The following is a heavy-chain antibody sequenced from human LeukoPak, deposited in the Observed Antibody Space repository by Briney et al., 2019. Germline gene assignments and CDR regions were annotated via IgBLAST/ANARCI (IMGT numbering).Heavy chain of an antibody. V-gene: IGHV3-21*01. CDR3: GRAFPPLRTSSAGDL. CDR1: GFTFSDYD. D-gene: IGHD3-16*01. J-gene: IGHJ4*02. Sequence: GGSLRLSCSASGFTFSDYDMNWVRQAPGKGLEWVSSISGLSSYTYYGESVKGRFSISRDNAKNSLYLQMDSLGAEDTATYYCGRAFPPLRTSSAGDLWGQGILVTVSS. CDR2: ISGLSSYT.